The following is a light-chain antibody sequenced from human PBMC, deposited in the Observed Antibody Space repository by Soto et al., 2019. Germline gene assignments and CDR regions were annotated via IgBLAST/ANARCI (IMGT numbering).Light chain of an antibody. CDR1: SSDVGGYNY. CDR2: EVS. Sequence: QSVLTQPASVSGSPGQSITISCTGTSSDVGGYNYVSWYQQHPGKAPKLMIYEVSNRPSGVSNRFSGSKSGNTASLTISGLLAEDEADYYCSSYTSSSTYVFGTRTKVTVL. CDR3: SSYTSSSTYV. V-gene: IGLV2-14*01. J-gene: IGLJ1*01.